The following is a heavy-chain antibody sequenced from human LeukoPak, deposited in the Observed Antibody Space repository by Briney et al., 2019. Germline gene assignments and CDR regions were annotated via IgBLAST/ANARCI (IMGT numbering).Heavy chain of an antibody. CDR3: ASDWTTPGY. CDR2: ISSSRSYT. V-gene: IGHV3-11*06. CDR1: GFTFSDYY. J-gene: IGHJ4*02. Sequence: GGSLRLSCAASGFTFSDYYMSWIRQAPGKGLEWVSYISSSRSYTNYPYSVKGRFTIYRDNAKNSLSVQMNSLSDEDTAVYYCASDWTTPGYWGQGTLVTVSS. D-gene: IGHD3/OR15-3a*01.